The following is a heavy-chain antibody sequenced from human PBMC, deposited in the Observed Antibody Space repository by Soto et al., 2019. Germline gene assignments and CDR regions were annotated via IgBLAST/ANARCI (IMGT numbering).Heavy chain of an antibody. CDR2: ISAYNGNT. V-gene: IGHV1-18*01. CDR1: GYTFTTYG. D-gene: IGHD3-10*01. Sequence: QVQLVQSGAEVKKPGASVKVSCEASGYTFTTYGISWVRQAPGQGLEWMGFISAYNGNTNYAQKLQDRVTLTTDTSTRTAYMELRSLSSDDTAVYYCARGTLSSVQETEGTYYGLNFWGQGTLVTVSS. CDR3: ARGTLSSVQETEGTYYGLNF. J-gene: IGHJ4*02.